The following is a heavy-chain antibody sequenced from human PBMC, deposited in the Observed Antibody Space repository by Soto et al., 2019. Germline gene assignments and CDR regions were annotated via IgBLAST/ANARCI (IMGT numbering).Heavy chain of an antibody. CDR1: GYTFTIYG. J-gene: IGHJ6*02. V-gene: IGHV1-18*01. D-gene: IGHD1-26*01. CDR2: ISAYNGNT. CDR3: ARVASGSGPNKYYYYYGMDV. Sequence: ASVKVSCKASGYTFTIYGISWVRQAPGQGLEWMGWISAYNGNTNYAQKLQGRVTMTTDTSTSTAYMELRSLRSDDTAVYYCARVASGSGPNKYYYYYGMDVWGQGTTVTVSS.